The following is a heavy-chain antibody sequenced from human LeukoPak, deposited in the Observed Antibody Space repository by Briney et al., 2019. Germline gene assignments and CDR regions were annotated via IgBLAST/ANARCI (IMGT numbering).Heavy chain of an antibody. CDR3: AKDALNLGFESY. Sequence: GGSLRLSCVASGFNFNFYVMHWVRQAPGKGLEWVSSVSSNGGRTDYADSVKGRFTVSRDNSKNTVYLQMNSLRAEDAAIYYCAKDALNLGFESYWGQGALVAVSS. D-gene: IGHD3-10*01. J-gene: IGHJ4*02. CDR1: GFNFNFYV. V-gene: IGHV3-23*01. CDR2: VSSNGGRT.